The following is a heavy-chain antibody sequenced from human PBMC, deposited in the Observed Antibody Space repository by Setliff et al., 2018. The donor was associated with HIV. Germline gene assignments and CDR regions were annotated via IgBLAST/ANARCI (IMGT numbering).Heavy chain of an antibody. CDR1: GGFISTGGYS. D-gene: IGHD6-13*01. CDR3: ARGGSRGSWYWDY. V-gene: IGHV4-30-2*01. J-gene: IGHJ4*02. Sequence: SETLSLTCTVSGGFISTGGYSWSWIRQPPGKGLEWIGYIYHSGNTYYNPSLKSRVSISVDRSKNHFSLRLSSVTAADTAVYYCARGGSRGSWYWDYWGQGTLVTVAS. CDR2: IYHSGNT.